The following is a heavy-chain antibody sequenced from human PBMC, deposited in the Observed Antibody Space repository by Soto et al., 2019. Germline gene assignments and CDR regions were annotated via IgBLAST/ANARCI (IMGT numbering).Heavy chain of an antibody. J-gene: IGHJ5*02. Sequence: SVKVSCKASGGTFSSYAISWVRQAPGQGLEWMGGIIPIFGTTTYAQRFQGRVTITADESTSTAYMELSSLRSEDTAVYYCARGPNPYCGGDCYSSDLDNWFDPWGQGTLVTVSS. V-gene: IGHV1-69*13. CDR1: GGTFSSYA. CDR3: ARGPNPYCGGDCYSSDLDNWFDP. CDR2: IIPIFGTT. D-gene: IGHD2-21*02.